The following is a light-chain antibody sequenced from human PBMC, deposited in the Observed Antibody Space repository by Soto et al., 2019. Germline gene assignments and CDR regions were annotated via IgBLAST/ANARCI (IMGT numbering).Light chain of an antibody. V-gene: IGKV1-5*01. CDR1: QSISSW. J-gene: IGKJ5*01. CDR2: DAS. CDR3: QQYNDSPIT. Sequence: DIQMTQSPSTLSASVGDRVTITCRASQSISSWLAWYQQKPGKAPNLLIYDASSLESGVHSRFSGRGSGKEFTLTISSLQPDDFATYSCQQYNDSPITFGQGTRLEIK.